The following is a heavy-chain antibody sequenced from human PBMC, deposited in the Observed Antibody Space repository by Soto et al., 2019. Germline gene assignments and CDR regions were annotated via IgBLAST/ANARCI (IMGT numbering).Heavy chain of an antibody. CDR2: INAGNGNT. Sequence: QVQLVQSGAEVKKPGASVKVSCKASGYTFTIYAMHWVRQAPGQRLEWMGWINAGNGNTKYSQKFQGRVTITRDTSASTAYMELSSLRSEHTAVYYCARSGDQASGWYRDFYYYYYGIDVWGQGTTVTVSS. D-gene: IGHD6-19*01. V-gene: IGHV1-3*01. CDR1: GYTFTIYA. CDR3: ARSGDQASGWYRDFYYYYYGIDV. J-gene: IGHJ6*02.